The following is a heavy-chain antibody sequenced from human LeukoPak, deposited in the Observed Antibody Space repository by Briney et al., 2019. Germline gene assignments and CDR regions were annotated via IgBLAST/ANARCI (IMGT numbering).Heavy chain of an antibody. CDR3: ARDQASYYGMDV. CDR2: INSDGSST. Sequence: GGSLRLSCAASGFTFSSYWMHWVRQAPGKGLVWVSRINSDGSSTSYADSVKGRFTISRDNARNSLYLQMNSLRAEDTAVYYCARDQASYYGMDVWGQGTLVTVSS. V-gene: IGHV3-74*01. CDR1: GFTFSSYW. J-gene: IGHJ6*02.